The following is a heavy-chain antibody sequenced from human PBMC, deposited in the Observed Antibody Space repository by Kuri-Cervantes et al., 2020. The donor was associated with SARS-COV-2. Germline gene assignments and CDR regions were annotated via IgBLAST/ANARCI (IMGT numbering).Heavy chain of an antibody. CDR1: GGSISSSSYY. V-gene: IGHV4-39*01. Sequence: SETLSLTCTVSGGSISSSSYYWGWIRQPPGKGLEWIGSIYYSGSTYYNPSLKSRVTISVDTSKSQFSLKLSSVTAADTAVYYCASDHIAVAGTGDYWGQGTLVTVSS. J-gene: IGHJ4*02. D-gene: IGHD6-19*01. CDR2: IYYSGST. CDR3: ASDHIAVAGTGDY.